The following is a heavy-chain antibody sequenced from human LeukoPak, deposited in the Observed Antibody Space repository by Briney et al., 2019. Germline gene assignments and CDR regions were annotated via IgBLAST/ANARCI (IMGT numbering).Heavy chain of an antibody. CDR3: VASTYSQRNYFDV. V-gene: IGHV3-53*01. J-gene: IGHJ4*02. CDR2: VYRGENT. CDR1: GFIVSNIY. D-gene: IGHD6-19*01. Sequence: GGSLRLSCAASGFIVSNIYMSWVRQAPGKGLEWISVVYRGENTYYADSVKGRFTISRDNSKNMLFPQMNSLRAEDTAVYYCVASTYSQRNYFDVWGQGTLVTVSS.